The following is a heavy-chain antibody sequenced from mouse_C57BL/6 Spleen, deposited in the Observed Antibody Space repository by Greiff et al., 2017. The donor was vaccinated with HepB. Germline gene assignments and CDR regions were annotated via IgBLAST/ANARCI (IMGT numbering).Heavy chain of an antibody. V-gene: IGHV1-15*01. Sequence: QVQLQQSGAELVRPGASVTLSCKASGYTFTDYEMHWVKQTPVHGLEWIGAIDPETGGTDYNQKFKGKAILTADKSSSTAYMELRSLTSEDSAVYYCTRWNYGSSWYFDVWGTGTTVTVSS. CDR3: TRWNYGSSWYFDV. D-gene: IGHD1-1*01. J-gene: IGHJ1*03. CDR2: IDPETGGT. CDR1: GYTFTDYE.